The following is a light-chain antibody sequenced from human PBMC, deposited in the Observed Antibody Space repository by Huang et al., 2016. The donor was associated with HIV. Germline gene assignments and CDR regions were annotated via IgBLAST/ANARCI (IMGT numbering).Light chain of an antibody. V-gene: IGKV1-33*01. Sequence: DIQMTQSPSSLSASVGDRVTISCQASQDISNYLNWYQQKPGKAPKLLIYDASNWETGVPSRFSGSGSGTDFTFTISSLQPEDIATYYCQQYDSLPPTFGGGTKVEI. CDR1: QDISNY. CDR2: DAS. J-gene: IGKJ4*01. CDR3: QQYDSLPPT.